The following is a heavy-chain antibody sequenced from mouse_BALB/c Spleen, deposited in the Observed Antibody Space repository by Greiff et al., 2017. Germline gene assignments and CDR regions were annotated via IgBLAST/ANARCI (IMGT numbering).Heavy chain of an antibody. V-gene: IGHV1-4*01. CDR2: INPSSGYT. CDR1: GFTFTSYT. J-gene: IGHJ3*01. D-gene: IGHD1-2*01. CDR3: ASSCYSTATSFAY. Sequence: VQLVESGAELVRPGASVKMSCKASGFTFTSYTMHWVKQRPGQGLEWIGYINPSSGYTNYKQKFKDKATLTADKSSSTAYMQLSSLTSEDSAVYYCASSCYSTATSFAYWGQGTLVTVSA.